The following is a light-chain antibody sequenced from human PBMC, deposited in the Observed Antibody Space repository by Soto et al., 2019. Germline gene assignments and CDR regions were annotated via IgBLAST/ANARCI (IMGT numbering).Light chain of an antibody. CDR3: LQYNGYYRT. V-gene: IGKV1-5*01. CDR1: QTISGW. J-gene: IGKJ1*01. Sequence: DIQITQSPSTLSASVGDTVTITCRASQTISGWLAWYQQRPGKAPNLLIFDASTLESGVPSRFSGSGSGTTFTLTISSLQSDDFATYYCLQYNGYYRTFGQGTKVDTK. CDR2: DAS.